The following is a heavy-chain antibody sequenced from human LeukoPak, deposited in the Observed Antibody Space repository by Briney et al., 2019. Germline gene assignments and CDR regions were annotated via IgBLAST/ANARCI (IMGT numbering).Heavy chain of an antibody. CDR3: TKRDGQSFDY. Sequence: PGGSLRLSCAASGFSFSTSMMSWVRRVPGQGLEWVSTILQDAETTYYADSVRGRFTISRDNFKNTLFLQMSSLRAEDTAIYYCTKRDGQSFDYWGQGALVTVSS. CDR2: ILQDAETT. D-gene: IGHD5-24*01. CDR1: GFSFSTSM. V-gene: IGHV3-23*01. J-gene: IGHJ4*02.